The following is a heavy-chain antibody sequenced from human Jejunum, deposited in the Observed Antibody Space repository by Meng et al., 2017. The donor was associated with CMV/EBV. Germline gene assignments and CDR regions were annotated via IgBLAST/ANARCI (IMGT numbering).Heavy chain of an antibody. CDR2: IKQDGSEK. D-gene: IGHD2-2*02. V-gene: IGHV3-7*01. CDR3: ARVRGGLCSSTSCYKGGLDY. J-gene: IGHJ4*02. Sequence: MGWVRQAPGKGLEWVANIKQDGSEKYYVDSVKGRFTISRDNAENSLYLQMNSLRAEDTAVYYCARVRGGLCSSTSCYKGGLDYWGQGTLVTVSS.